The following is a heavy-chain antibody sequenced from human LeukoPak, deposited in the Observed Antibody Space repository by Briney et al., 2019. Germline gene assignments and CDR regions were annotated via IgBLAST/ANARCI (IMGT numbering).Heavy chain of an antibody. Sequence: SQTLSLTCAISGDSVSSNSAAWNWIRLSPSRGLEWLGRTYYRSKWSSDYEVSVKSRITINADTSKNQFSLQLNSVTPEDTAVYYCARDWFTSGYYRFDYWGQGALVTVSP. CDR3: ARDWFTSGYYRFDY. CDR2: TYYRSKWSS. V-gene: IGHV6-1*01. J-gene: IGHJ4*02. D-gene: IGHD6-19*01. CDR1: GDSVSSNSAA.